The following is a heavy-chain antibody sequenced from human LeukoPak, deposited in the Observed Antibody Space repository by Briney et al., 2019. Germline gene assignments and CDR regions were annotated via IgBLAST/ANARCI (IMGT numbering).Heavy chain of an antibody. Sequence: YPSETLSLTCAVDGGSFSGYYWSWIRQPPGKGLEWIGEINHSGTTNYNPSLKSRVTISVDTSKNQFSLKLSSVTAADTAVYYCARGSGDYVWGSYRYKGDYFDYWGQGTLVTVSS. CDR3: ARGSGDYVWGSYRYKGDYFDY. D-gene: IGHD3-16*02. CDR1: GGSFSGYY. CDR2: INHSGTT. V-gene: IGHV4-34*01. J-gene: IGHJ4*02.